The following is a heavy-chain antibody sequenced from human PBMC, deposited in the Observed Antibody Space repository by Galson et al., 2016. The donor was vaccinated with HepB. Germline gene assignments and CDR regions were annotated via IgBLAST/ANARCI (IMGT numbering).Heavy chain of an antibody. Sequence: CALSGDSVSSNSAAWNWIRQSPSRGLEWLGRTYYRSKWYNDYAVSVKSRIIVNPDTSKNQYPLRLNSVTPEDTAVYYCVEQRKGAPYGMDVWGQGTTVTVSS. CDR3: VEQRKGAPYGMDV. CDR1: GDSVSSNSAA. V-gene: IGHV6-1*01. J-gene: IGHJ6*02. CDR2: TYYRSKWYN. D-gene: IGHD1/OR15-1a*01.